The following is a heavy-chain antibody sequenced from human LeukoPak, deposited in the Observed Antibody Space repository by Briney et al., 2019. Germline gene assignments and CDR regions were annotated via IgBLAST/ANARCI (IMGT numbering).Heavy chain of an antibody. Sequence: SETLSLICGVSGDSVRNDFSYWGWIRQPPGKGLEWVACLSHAGNTWYNPSLESRLSISVDTSKNQFSLKFSSVTAADTALYWCARHNAPRLVGFDFWGQESLVTVSS. CDR2: LSHAGNT. D-gene: IGHD6-6*01. J-gene: IGHJ4*02. CDR1: GDSVRNDFSY. V-gene: IGHV4-39*01. CDR3: ARHNAPRLVGFDF.